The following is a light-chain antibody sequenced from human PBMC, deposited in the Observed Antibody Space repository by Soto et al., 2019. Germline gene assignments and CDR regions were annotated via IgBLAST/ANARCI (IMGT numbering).Light chain of an antibody. CDR3: QQSYSTIT. Sequence: DIQMTQSPSSLSASVGDRVTITCRASQSISSYLNWYQQKLGKAPKRLIDAASSLQSGVPSICSSSGAGTDFTLTISSLQHEYFASYYYQQSYSTITFGQGTRLEIK. J-gene: IGKJ5*01. CDR1: QSISSY. V-gene: IGKV1-39*01. CDR2: AAS.